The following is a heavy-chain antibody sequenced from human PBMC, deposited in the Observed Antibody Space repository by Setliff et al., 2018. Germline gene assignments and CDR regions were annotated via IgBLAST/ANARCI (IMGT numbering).Heavy chain of an antibody. CDR1: GFVFGTYG. CDR3: ARDGVYYAMDV. CDR2: VRFDGTYK. J-gene: IGHJ6*02. V-gene: IGHV3-30*02. Sequence: GGSLRLSCAASGFVFGTYGMHWVRQAPGKGLDWVASVRFDGTYKVYADSVRGRFTISRDNAKNSLFLQMNSLRVEDTAVYYCARDGVYYAMDVWGQGTTVTV. D-gene: IGHD1-20*01.